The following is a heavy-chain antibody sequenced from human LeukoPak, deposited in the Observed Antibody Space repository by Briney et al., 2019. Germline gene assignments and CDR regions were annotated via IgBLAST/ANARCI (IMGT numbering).Heavy chain of an antibody. CDR1: GFTFSSYW. Sequence: PGGSLRLSCAASGFTFSSYWMSRVRQAPGKGLEWVANIKQDGSEKYYVDSVKGRFTISRVNSRNTLYLQMNSLRAEDTAVYYCAREKITMVRGITIPDAFDIWGQGTMVTVSS. CDR2: IKQDGSEK. D-gene: IGHD3-10*01. CDR3: AREKITMVRGITIPDAFDI. V-gene: IGHV3-7*01. J-gene: IGHJ3*02.